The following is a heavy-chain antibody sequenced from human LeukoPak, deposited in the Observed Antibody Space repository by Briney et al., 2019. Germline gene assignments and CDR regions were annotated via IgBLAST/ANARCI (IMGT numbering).Heavy chain of an antibody. D-gene: IGHD4-17*01. V-gene: IGHV4-30-4*08. CDR3: ARADRGDYNDY. J-gene: IGHJ4*02. Sequence: QPSETLSLTCTVSGVSISSYYWSWIRQPPGKGLEWIGYIYYSGSTYYNPSLKSRVTISVDTSKNQFSLKLSSVTAADTAVYYCARADRGDYNDYWGQGTLVTVSS. CDR2: IYYSGST. CDR1: GVSISSYY.